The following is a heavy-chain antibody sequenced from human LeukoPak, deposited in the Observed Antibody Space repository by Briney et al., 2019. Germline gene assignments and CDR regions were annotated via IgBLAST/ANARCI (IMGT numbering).Heavy chain of an antibody. CDR3: AKGRSRSSSWGGDFQH. V-gene: IGHV3-23*01. J-gene: IGHJ1*01. D-gene: IGHD6-6*01. CDR1: GLTFSSYA. Sequence: QPGGSLRLSCAASGLTFSSYAMSWVRQAPGKGLGWVSPISGSGGSTYYADSVKGRFTISRDNSKNTLYLQMNSLRAEDTAVYYCAKGRSRSSSWGGDFQHWGQGTLVTVSS. CDR2: ISGSGGST.